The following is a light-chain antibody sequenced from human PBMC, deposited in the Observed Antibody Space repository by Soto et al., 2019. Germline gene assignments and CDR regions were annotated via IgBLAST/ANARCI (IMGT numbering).Light chain of an antibody. CDR3: QKYDSAPRT. CDR1: QAINSY. CDR2: SAS. Sequence: DFQMTQSPSSLSASVGDRVTITCRASQAINSYLAWYQQKPGKVPKLLIYSASTLQSGAPSRFSGSGSGTEFTLTISSLQPEDVATYYCQKYDSAPRTFGQGTKVEIK. V-gene: IGKV1-27*01. J-gene: IGKJ1*01.